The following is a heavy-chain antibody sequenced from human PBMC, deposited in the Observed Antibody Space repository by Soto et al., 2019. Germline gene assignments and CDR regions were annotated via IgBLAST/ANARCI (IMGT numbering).Heavy chain of an antibody. J-gene: IGHJ3*01. V-gene: IGHV4-4*07. CDR2: MYLTGRT. CDR3: ARDVGYTGYEQGNPFDL. Sequence: QVQLQESAPGLVKPSVTLSLTCSVSGGFIRSYYWSWIRQTAGKSLEWIGRMYLTGRTEYNPSLKRRHSMSVDTPKNQFALRLSCVTAADTALYYCARDVGYTGYEQGNPFDLWGEGTMVTVSS. CDR1: GGFIRSYY. D-gene: IGHD5-12*01.